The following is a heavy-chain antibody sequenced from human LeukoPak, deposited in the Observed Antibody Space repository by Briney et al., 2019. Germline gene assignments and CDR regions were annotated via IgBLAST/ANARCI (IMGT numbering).Heavy chain of an antibody. CDR2: MYTSGST. Sequence: SETLSLTCTVSGGSISSYYWTWIRQPAGKGLEYIGRMYTSGSTNYNPSLKSRVTMSVDTSKNQFSLKLSSVTAADTAVYYCARVNRITFGGVIADAFDIWGQGTMVTVSS. V-gene: IGHV4-4*07. D-gene: IGHD3-16*02. J-gene: IGHJ3*02. CDR1: GGSISSYY. CDR3: ARVNRITFGGVIADAFDI.